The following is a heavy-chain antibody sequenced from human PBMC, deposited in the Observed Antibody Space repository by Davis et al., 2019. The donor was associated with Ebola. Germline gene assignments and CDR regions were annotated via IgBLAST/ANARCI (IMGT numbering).Heavy chain of an antibody. CDR2: IKSKTDGGTT. V-gene: IGHV3-15*01. J-gene: IGHJ6*02. D-gene: IGHD7-27*01. CDR3: ITDRTGDLYYYYGMDV. Sequence: PGGSLRLSCAASGFTFSGSAMHWVRQASGKGLEWVGRIKSKTDGGTTDYAAPVKGRFTISRDDSKNTLYLQMNSLKTEDTAVYYCITDRTGDLYYYYGMDVWGQGTTVTVSS. CDR1: GFTFSGSA.